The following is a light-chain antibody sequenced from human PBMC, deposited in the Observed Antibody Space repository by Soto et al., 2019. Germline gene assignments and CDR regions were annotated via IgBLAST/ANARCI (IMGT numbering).Light chain of an antibody. CDR1: SSDVGAYNY. CDR2: DVN. CDR3: TSWTTRTPMK. J-gene: IGLJ2*01. V-gene: IGLV2-14*01. Sequence: QSALPQPASGSGSPGQSSTISCTGTSSDVGAYNYVSWYQQHPGKAPKLMIYDVNIRPSGVSNRFYGSKSGNTASLTISGLQAEYEADYYCTSWTTRTPMKFGGGTKLTVL.